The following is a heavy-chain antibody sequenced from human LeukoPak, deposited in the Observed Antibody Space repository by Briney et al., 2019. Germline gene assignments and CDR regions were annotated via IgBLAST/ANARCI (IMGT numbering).Heavy chain of an antibody. Sequence: GGSLRLSCAASGFTFSSYSMNWVRQAPGKGLEWVSSISSSSSYIYYADSVKGRFTISRDNAKNSLYLQMNSLRAEDTAVYYCARSGWAVAGRLEFEYWGQGTLVTVSS. CDR3: ARSGWAVAGRLEFEY. J-gene: IGHJ4*02. V-gene: IGHV3-21*01. D-gene: IGHD6-19*01. CDR2: ISSSSSYI. CDR1: GFTFSSYS.